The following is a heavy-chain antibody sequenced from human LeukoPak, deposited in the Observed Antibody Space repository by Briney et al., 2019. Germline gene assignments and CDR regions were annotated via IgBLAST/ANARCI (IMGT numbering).Heavy chain of an antibody. V-gene: IGHV3-23*01. D-gene: IGHD3-16*01. Sequence: GGSLRLSCEASGLTFSRHAMTWVRQAPGKGLEWVSGITASGGSTYHSESVKGRFTISRDNSKNTLYLQMNSLRAEDTAVYYCATRPPSETYYGVLDYWGQGTLVTVSS. J-gene: IGHJ4*02. CDR3: ATRPPSETYYGVLDY. CDR2: ITASGGST. CDR1: GLTFSRHA.